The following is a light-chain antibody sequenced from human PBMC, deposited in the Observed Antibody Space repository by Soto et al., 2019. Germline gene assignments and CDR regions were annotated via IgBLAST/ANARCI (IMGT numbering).Light chain of an antibody. CDR2: DAY. V-gene: IGKV1-33*01. CDR3: QKSDHLPL. J-gene: IGKJ3*01. CDR1: HDIGNS. Sequence: DIQMTQSPPSLYASVGDKVTITCQASHDIGNSLNWYQDKPGQPPKLVIYDAYNLETGVPSTFSGNGYGTDFTFTISSLRPEDIATYYCQKSDHLPLFGPGTKVDIK.